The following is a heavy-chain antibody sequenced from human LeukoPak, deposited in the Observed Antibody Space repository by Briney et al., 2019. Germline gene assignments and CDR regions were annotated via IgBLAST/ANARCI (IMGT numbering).Heavy chain of an antibody. V-gene: IGHV4-34*01. J-gene: IGHJ4*02. CDR3: ARDRAPYCSSTSCYQGHDY. D-gene: IGHD2-2*01. CDR1: GGSFSGYY. CDR2: INHSGST. Sequence: SETLSLTCAVYGGSFSGYYWSWIRQPPGMGLEWIGEINHSGSTNYNPSLKSRVTISVDTSKNQCSLKLSSVTAADTAVYYCARDRAPYCSSTSCYQGHDYWGQGTLFTVSS.